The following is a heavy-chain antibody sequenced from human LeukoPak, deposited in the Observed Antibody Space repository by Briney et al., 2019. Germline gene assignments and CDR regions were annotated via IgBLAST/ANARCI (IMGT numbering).Heavy chain of an antibody. CDR2: ISSNGGST. CDR3: LKGVKGETTRDY. V-gene: IGHV3-64D*09. Sequence: LPGGSLRLSCSASGFTFSSHAMHWVRQAPGKGLEFVSVISSNGGSTYYADSVKGRFTISRDNSKNTLYLQMSSLRAEDTAVYYCLKGVKGETTRDYWGQGTLVTVSS. D-gene: IGHD4-17*01. J-gene: IGHJ4*02. CDR1: GFTFSSHA.